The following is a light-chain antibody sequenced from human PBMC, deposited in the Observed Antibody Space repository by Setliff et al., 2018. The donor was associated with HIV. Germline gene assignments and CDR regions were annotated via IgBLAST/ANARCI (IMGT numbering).Light chain of an antibody. CDR1: TIGSKS. CDR2: DDR. Sequence: ELTQPPSVSVAPGKTARITCGGSTIGSKSVHWYQQKAGQAPVLVVYDDRDRPSGIPERFSGSNSGNTATLTISGTQAMDEADYYCQAWDSSTVVFGGGTK. J-gene: IGLJ2*01. CDR3: QAWDSSTVV. V-gene: IGLV3-21*01.